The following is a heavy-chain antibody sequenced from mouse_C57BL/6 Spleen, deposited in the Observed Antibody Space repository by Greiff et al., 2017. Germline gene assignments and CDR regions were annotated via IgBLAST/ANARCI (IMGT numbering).Heavy chain of an antibody. Sequence: QVQLQQPGAELVKPGASVKLSCKASGYTFTSYWMQWVKQRPGQGLEWIGEIDPSDSYTNYNQKFKGKATLTVDTSSSTAYMQLSSLKSEDSAVYCCERSGNYGRYFDYWGQGTTLTVSS. V-gene: IGHV1-50*01. CDR1: GYTFTSYW. CDR3: ERSGNYGRYFDY. J-gene: IGHJ2*01. D-gene: IGHD2-1*01. CDR2: IDPSDSYT.